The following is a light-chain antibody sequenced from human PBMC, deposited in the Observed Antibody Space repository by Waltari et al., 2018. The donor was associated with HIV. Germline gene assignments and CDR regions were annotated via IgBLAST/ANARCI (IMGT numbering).Light chain of an antibody. CDR2: KDR. V-gene: IGLV3-1*01. Sequence: QDPAVSVSPGPPVTLACFGENLGDHYTSWFQQKAGQPPVLVLYKDRKRPSGIPDRFSGSTSGDTASLIISDTQAIDEAEYFCQAWDGDTVIFGGGTKLTVL. CDR1: NLGDHY. J-gene: IGLJ2*01. CDR3: QAWDGDTVI.